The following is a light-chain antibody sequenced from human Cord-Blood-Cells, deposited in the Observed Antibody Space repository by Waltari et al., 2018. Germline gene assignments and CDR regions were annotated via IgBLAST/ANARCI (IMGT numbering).Light chain of an antibody. J-gene: IGLJ3*02. CDR3: AAWDDSLNGWV. Sequence: QSLLTQPPSASGTPGQSVTISRSGRSSTIGSNPLNWYQQLPETAAKLLICSNNQRPSGVPDRFSGSKSGTSASLAISGLQSEDEADYYCAAWDDSLNGWVFGGGTKLTVL. CDR2: SNN. CDR1: SSTIGSNP. V-gene: IGLV1-44*01.